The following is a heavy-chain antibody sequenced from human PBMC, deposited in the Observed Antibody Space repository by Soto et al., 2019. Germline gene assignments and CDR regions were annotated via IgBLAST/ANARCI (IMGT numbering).Heavy chain of an antibody. CDR1: GGSVSSGSYY. D-gene: IGHD3-16*02. CDR3: ARNFPSDYVWGSYRVLPQYYFDY. Sequence: SETLSLTCTVSGGSVSSGSYYWSWIRQPPGKGLEWIGYIYYSGSTNYNPSLKSRVTISVDTSKNQFSLKLSSVTAADTAVYYCARNFPSDYVWGSYRVLPQYYFDYWGQGTLVTVSS. CDR2: IYYSGST. V-gene: IGHV4-61*01. J-gene: IGHJ4*02.